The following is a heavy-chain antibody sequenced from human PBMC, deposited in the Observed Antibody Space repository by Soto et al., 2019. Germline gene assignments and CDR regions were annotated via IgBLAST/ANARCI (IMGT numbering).Heavy chain of an antibody. D-gene: IGHD3-22*01. CDR3: ASLLVSSDY. CDR2: NSSSGSTI. CDR1: GFTFSSYE. J-gene: IGHJ4*02. V-gene: IGHV3-48*03. Sequence: GGSLRLSCAASGFTFSSYEMNWVRQAPGKGLEWVSYNSSSGSTIYYADSVKGRFTISRDNAKNSLYHQMISLRAEDTSVYFCASLLVSSDYWGQGTLVTVSS.